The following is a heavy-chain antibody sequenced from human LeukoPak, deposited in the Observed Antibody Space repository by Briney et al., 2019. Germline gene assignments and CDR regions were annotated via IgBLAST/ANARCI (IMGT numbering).Heavy chain of an antibody. J-gene: IGHJ4*02. CDR3: AREGYSSSWRGYYFDF. CDR1: EYTFTAYY. Sequence: GASVKVSCKASEYTFTAYYMHWVRQAPGQGLEWMGWINPNSGDTNYAQQFQGRVTMTRDTSTSTAYMDLNTLTSDDTAVYYCAREGYSSSWRGYYFDFWGQGTLVTVSS. D-gene: IGHD6-13*01. V-gene: IGHV1-2*02. CDR2: INPNSGDT.